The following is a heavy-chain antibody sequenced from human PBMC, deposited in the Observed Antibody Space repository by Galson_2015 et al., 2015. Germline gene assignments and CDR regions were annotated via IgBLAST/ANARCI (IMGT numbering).Heavy chain of an antibody. CDR1: GGSFSGYF. CDR2: IDHRGTT. CDR3: AAYRGVVSTLWSSYYYMDV. Sequence: SETLSLTCAVYGGSFSGYFWSWIRQPPGKGLEWIGDIDHRGTTNYNPSLKSRVSISVDTSKNQFYLKMSSVTAADTAVYYCAAYRGVVSTLWSSYYYMDVGGKGTTVTVSS. J-gene: IGHJ6*03. D-gene: IGHD1-26*01. V-gene: IGHV4-34*01.